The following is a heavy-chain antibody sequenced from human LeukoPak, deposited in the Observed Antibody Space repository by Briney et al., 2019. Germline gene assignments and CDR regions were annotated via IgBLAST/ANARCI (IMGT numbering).Heavy chain of an antibody. CDR3: ATGGSESTLIDY. J-gene: IGHJ4*02. D-gene: IGHD2-15*01. CDR2: ISSSSSYI. CDR1: GFTFSSYS. Sequence: GGSLRLSCAASGFTFSSYSMNWVRQAPGKGLEWVSSISSSSSYIYYADSVKGRFTISRDNAKNSLYLQMNSLRAEDTAVYYCATGGSESTLIDYWGQGTLVTVSS. V-gene: IGHV3-21*01.